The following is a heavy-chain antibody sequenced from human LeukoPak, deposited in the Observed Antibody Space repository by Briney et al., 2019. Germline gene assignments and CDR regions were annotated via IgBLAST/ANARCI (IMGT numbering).Heavy chain of an antibody. CDR3: ARVGIAARLGY. Sequence: GESLKISCKGSGYSFTSYWIGWVRQMPGKGVEWMGIIYTGDSDTRYSPSFQGQVNITADKSISTAYLQWSSLKASDTAMYYCARVGIAARLGYWGQGTLVTVSS. CDR1: GYSFTSYW. D-gene: IGHD6-6*01. V-gene: IGHV5-51*01. CDR2: IYTGDSDT. J-gene: IGHJ4*02.